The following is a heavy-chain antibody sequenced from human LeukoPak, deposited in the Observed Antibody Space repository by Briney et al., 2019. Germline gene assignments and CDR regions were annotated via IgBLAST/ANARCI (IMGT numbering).Heavy chain of an antibody. CDR1: GGSISSYH. D-gene: IGHD6-19*01. V-gene: IGHV4-4*07. Sequence: SETLSLTCTVPGGSISSYHWSWIREPAGKGLEWVGRIYSSGSTKYNPSLKSRVTMSVDTSKNQFSLKLSSVTAADTAVYYCARVTDSSGWYALDYWGQGTLVTVSS. CDR2: IYSSGST. CDR3: ARVTDSSGWYALDY. J-gene: IGHJ4*02.